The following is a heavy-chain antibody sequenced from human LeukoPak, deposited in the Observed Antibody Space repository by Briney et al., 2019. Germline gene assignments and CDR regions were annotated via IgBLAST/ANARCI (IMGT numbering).Heavy chain of an antibody. V-gene: IGHV3-23*01. CDR3: SRRWFGEDSDAFDI. CDR1: GHTHSLCA. Sequence: GVSLRLLRAASGHTHSLCAMFWVRHAPRKGLECVSAKSGRGDSTYYADSVRDRFTISRDNSKHTLYLKMNNLRAEDRAVYYCSRRWFGEDSDAFDIWGQGTMVTVSS. D-gene: IGHD3-10*01. J-gene: IGHJ3*02. CDR2: KSGRGDST.